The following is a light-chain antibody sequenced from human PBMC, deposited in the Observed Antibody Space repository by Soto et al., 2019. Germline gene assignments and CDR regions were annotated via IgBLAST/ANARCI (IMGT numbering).Light chain of an antibody. CDR2: DAS. CDR3: HQYYKWPLT. V-gene: IGKV3-15*01. Sequence: IGMTQSPATLSVSPGERATLSCRASQSVSSNYLAWYQQKPGQTPRLLIYDASTRATDIPARFSGSGSGTDFTLTSSSLLSEDFAVYYCHQYYKWPLTFGGGTKVDIK. J-gene: IGKJ4*01. CDR1: QSVSSN.